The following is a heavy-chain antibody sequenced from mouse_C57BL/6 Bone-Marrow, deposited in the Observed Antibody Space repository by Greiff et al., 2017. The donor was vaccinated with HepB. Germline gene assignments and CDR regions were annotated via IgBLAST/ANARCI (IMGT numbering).Heavy chain of an antibody. D-gene: IGHD2-1*01. J-gene: IGHJ1*03. V-gene: IGHV1-55*01. CDR2: IYPGSGST. CDR3: ARPYGNYEYFDV. CDR1: GYTFTSYW. Sequence: VKLQQPGAELVKPGASVKMSCKASGYTFTSYWITWVKQRPGQGLEWIGDIYPGSGSTNYNEKFKSKATLTVDTSSSTAYMQLSSLTSEDSAVYYCARPYGNYEYFDVWGTGTTVTVSS.